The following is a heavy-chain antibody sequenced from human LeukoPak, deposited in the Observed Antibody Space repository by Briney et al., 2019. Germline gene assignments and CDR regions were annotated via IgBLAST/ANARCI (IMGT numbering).Heavy chain of an antibody. J-gene: IGHJ4*02. CDR1: GFTFSSYE. Sequence: SGGSLRLSCAASGFTFSSYEMNWVRQAPGKGLEWVAFIRYDGSNKYYADSVKGRFTISRDNSKNTLYLQMNSLRAEDTAVYYCAKDLGQFDYWGQGTLVTVSS. CDR3: AKDLGQFDY. CDR2: IRYDGSNK. D-gene: IGHD3-16*01. V-gene: IGHV3-30*02.